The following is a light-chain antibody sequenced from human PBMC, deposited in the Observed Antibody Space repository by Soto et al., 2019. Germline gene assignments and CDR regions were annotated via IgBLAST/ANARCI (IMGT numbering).Light chain of an antibody. V-gene: IGKV1-5*01. J-gene: IGKJ2*01. CDR2: DAS. CDR1: QIIGSS. CDR3: QQYYSYPYT. Sequence: DIQMTQSPSTLSASVGDRVTITCRASQIIGSSLAWYQQKPGKAPKLLIYDASTLQSGVPSRFSGSESGTEFTLTISSLQPDDSATYYCQQYYSYPYTFGQGTKLEI.